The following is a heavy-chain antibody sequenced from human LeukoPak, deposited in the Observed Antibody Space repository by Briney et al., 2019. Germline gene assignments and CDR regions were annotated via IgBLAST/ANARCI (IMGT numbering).Heavy chain of an antibody. V-gene: IGHV3-21*01. CDR2: ISSSSSYI. J-gene: IGHJ3*02. D-gene: IGHD6-19*01. Sequence: GGSLRLSCAASGFTFSSYSMNWVRQAPGKGLKWVSSISSSSSYIYYADSVKGRFTISRDNAKNSLYLQMNSLRAEDTAVYYCARDPGVAVAGSVSAFDIWGQGTMVTVSS. CDR1: GFTFSSYS. CDR3: ARDPGVAVAGSVSAFDI.